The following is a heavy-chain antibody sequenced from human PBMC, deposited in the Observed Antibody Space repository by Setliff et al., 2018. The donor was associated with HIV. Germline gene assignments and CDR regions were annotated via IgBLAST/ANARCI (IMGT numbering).Heavy chain of an antibody. Sequence: GGSLRLSCAASGFTFSDCSMNWVRQAPGQGLEWISYITSTGSTIFYADSVKGRFTISRDNAKNSLYLQMNSLRVEDTAVYYCAKTIGRYFDIFDNWGQGTLVTVSS. CDR3: AKTIGRYFDIFDN. J-gene: IGHJ4*02. CDR2: ITSTGSTI. CDR1: GFTFSDCS. V-gene: IGHV3-48*04. D-gene: IGHD3-9*01.